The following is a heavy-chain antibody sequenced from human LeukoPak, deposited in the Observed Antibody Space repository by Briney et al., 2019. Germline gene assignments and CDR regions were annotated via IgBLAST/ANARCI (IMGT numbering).Heavy chain of an antibody. CDR2: INPNSGGT. V-gene: IGHV1-2*06. CDR3: ARHYYYVSSGAIDY. J-gene: IGHJ4*02. D-gene: IGHD3-22*01. Sequence: ASVKVSCKASGYTFTGYYMNWVRQAPGQGLEWMGRINPNSGGTNYAQKFQGRVTMTRDTSISTAYMELSRLRSDDTAVYYCARHYYYVSSGAIDYWGQGTLVTVSS. CDR1: GYTFTGYY.